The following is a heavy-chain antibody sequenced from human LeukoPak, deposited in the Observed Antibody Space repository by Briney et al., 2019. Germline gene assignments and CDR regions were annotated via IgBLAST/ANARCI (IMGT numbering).Heavy chain of an antibody. J-gene: IGHJ4*02. CDR3: AKSLWEAAAIFDY. D-gene: IGHD6-13*01. Sequence: PGGSLRLSCAASGFTVSSNYMSWVRQAPGKGLEWVSAISGSGGSTYYADSVKGRFTISRDNSKNTLYLQMNSLRAEDTAVYYCAKSLWEAAAIFDYWGQGTLVTVSS. V-gene: IGHV3-23*01. CDR1: GFTVSSNY. CDR2: ISGSGGST.